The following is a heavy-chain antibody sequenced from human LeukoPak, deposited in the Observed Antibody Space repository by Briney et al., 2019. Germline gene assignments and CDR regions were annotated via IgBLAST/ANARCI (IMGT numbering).Heavy chain of an antibody. J-gene: IGHJ4*02. CDR1: GGSISSYY. CDR2: IYYSGST. D-gene: IGHD6-19*01. Sequence: SETLSLTCTVSGGSISSYYWSWIRQPPGKGLEWFGYIYYSGSTNYNPSLKSRVTISVDTSKNQFSLKLSSVTAADTAVYYCARQSGWYYFDYWGQGTLVTVSS. CDR3: ARQSGWYYFDY. V-gene: IGHV4-59*08.